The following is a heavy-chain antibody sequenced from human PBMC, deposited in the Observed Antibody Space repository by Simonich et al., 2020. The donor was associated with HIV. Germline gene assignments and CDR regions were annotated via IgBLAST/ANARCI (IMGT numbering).Heavy chain of an antibody. CDR3: ARSPSENWDYYFDY. Sequence: QVQLHQWGAGLLKSSETLSLTCAVYGGSFSGYYWNWIRQPPGKGLEWIAEINHGGRTNYNPSLKSRVTIRLDTSKNQFSLKLASVTATDTALYYCARSPSENWDYYFDYWSQGTLVTVSS. CDR1: GGSFSGYY. D-gene: IGHD1-7*01. V-gene: IGHV4-34*01. CDR2: INHGGRT. J-gene: IGHJ4*02.